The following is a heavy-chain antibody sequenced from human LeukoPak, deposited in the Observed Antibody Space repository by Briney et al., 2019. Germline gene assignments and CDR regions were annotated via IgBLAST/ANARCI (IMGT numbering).Heavy chain of an antibody. CDR2: IGIDSGNT. J-gene: IGHJ4*02. D-gene: IGHD6-13*01. V-gene: IGHV3-48*04. CDR1: GFTFSDYS. Sequence: GGSLRLSCAASGFTFSDYSMNWVRQAPGKGLEWISYIGIDSGNTNYADSVKGRFTISRDNAKNSLYLQMNSLRAEDTAVYYCASSFYSSSWYGGVFDYWGQGTLVTVSS. CDR3: ASSFYSSSWYGGVFDY.